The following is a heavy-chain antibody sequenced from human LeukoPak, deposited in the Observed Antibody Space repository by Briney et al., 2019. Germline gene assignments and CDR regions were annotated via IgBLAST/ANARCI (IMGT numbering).Heavy chain of an antibody. D-gene: IGHD2-2*01. J-gene: IGHJ6*03. V-gene: IGHV3-21*01. CDR3: ARVARYCSTTSCYRYYYYMDV. CDR2: ISSSSSYI. CDR1: GFTFSSYS. Sequence: VGALRLSCVASGFTFSSYSMNWVRQAPGKGVEWVSSISSSSSYIYYADSVKGRFTISIDNAKNSHYLQMNSLRAEHTAVYYCARVARYCSTTSCYRYYYYMDVWGKGTTVTVSS.